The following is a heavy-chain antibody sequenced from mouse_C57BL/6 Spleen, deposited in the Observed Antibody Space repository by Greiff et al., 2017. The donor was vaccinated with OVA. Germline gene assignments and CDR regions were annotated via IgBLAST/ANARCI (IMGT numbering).Heavy chain of an antibody. CDR2: IDPSDSYT. Sequence: QVQLQQPGAELVRPGTSVKLSCKASGYTFTSYWMHWVKQRPGQGLEWIGVIDPSDSYTNYNQKFKGKATLTVYTSSSTAYMQLSSLTSEDSAVYYCASTTVVAHFEYWGKGTTLTVSS. J-gene: IGHJ2*01. D-gene: IGHD1-1*01. CDR3: ASTTVVAHFEY. V-gene: IGHV1-59*01. CDR1: GYTFTSYW.